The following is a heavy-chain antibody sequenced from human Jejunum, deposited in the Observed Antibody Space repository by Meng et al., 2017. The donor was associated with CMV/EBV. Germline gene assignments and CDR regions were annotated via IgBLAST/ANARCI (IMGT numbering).Heavy chain of an antibody. D-gene: IGHD6-19*01. CDR3: ATGVADFEY. CDR2: MNPNRGTT. CDR1: GYTFTSYD. V-gene: IGHV1-8*01. Sequence: QVQLVQSGVRVKKPGASVKVSCKASGYTFTSYDINWVRQGTGQGLEWMGWMNPNRGTTGYAQKFQGRVTMTRNISKSTAYMDLSSLRSEDTAVYYCATGVADFEYWGQGTLVTVSS. J-gene: IGHJ4*02.